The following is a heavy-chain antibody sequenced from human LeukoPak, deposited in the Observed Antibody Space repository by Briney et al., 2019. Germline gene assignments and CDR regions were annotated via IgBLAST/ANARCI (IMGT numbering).Heavy chain of an antibody. Sequence: PGGSLRLSCAASGFTFSSYSMSWVRQAPGKGLEWVSGINWNGGSTGYADSVKGRFTISRDNAKNSLYLQMNSLRAEDTALYYCARGGEVGDNTLDYWGQGTLVTASS. CDR2: INWNGGST. V-gene: IGHV3-20*04. CDR1: GFTFSSYS. J-gene: IGHJ4*02. CDR3: ARGGEVGDNTLDY. D-gene: IGHD1-26*01.